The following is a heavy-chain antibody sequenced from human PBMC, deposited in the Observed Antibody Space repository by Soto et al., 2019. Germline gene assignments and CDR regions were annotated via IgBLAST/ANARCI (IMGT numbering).Heavy chain of an antibody. Sequence: QVQLVESGGGVVQPGRSLRLSCEASGFIFSNYGMHWVRQAPGRGLEWVAVIWFDGDYKYYADSVKGRVLISRDNSKRTLYLQIDSLRAEDTGVYYCGRASKRGSSGSGIIRPRYYYYYGMDVWGQGTAVTVSS. V-gene: IGHV3-33*01. CDR3: GRASKRGSSGSGIIRPRYYYYYGMDV. CDR1: GFIFSNYG. D-gene: IGHD3-10*01. J-gene: IGHJ6*02. CDR2: IWFDGDYK.